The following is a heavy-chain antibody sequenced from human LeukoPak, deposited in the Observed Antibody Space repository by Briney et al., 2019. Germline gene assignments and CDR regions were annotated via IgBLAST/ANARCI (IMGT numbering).Heavy chain of an antibody. CDR2: TYYRSKWYN. CDR1: GDSVSSNSAA. Sequence: SQTLSLTCAISGDSVSSNSAAWNWIRQSPSRGLEWLGRTYYRSKWYNDYAVSVKSRITINQDTYKNQFSLQLNSVPTEDTAVYYCARGDYGPTHYYYYYMDVWGKGTTVTVSS. J-gene: IGHJ6*03. V-gene: IGHV6-1*01. D-gene: IGHD4/OR15-4a*01. CDR3: ARGDYGPTHYYYYYMDV.